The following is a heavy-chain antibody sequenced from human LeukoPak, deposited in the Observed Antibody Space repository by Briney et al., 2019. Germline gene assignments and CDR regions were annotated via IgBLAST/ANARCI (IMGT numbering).Heavy chain of an antibody. CDR3: AKEILYYYGSGSYHDY. D-gene: IGHD3-10*01. V-gene: IGHV3-23*01. Sequence: PGGSLRLSCAASGFTFSSYAMSWVRQAPGKGLAWVSAISGSGGSTYCADSVKGRFTISRDNSKNTLYLQMNSLRAEDTAVYYCAKEILYYYGSGSYHDYWGQGTLVTVSS. J-gene: IGHJ4*02. CDR2: ISGSGGST. CDR1: GFTFSSYA.